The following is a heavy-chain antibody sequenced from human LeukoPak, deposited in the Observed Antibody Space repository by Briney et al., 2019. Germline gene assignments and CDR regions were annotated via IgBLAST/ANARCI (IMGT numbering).Heavy chain of an antibody. J-gene: IGHJ4*02. CDR3: AKRTHRTASNPTHYDY. V-gene: IGHV3-30*02. CDR1: GFTFSSYG. Sequence: PGGSLRLSCAASGFTFSSYGMHWVRQAPGKGLEWVAFIRYDGSNKYYADSVKGRFTISRDNSKNTLYLQMNSLRAEDTAVYYCAKRTHRTASNPTHYDYWGQGTLVTVSS. CDR2: IRYDGSNK. D-gene: IGHD4-11*01.